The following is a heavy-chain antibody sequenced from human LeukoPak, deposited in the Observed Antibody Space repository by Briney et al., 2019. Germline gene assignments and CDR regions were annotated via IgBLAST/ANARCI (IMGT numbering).Heavy chain of an antibody. Sequence: GGSLRLSCAASGFTFSSYAMSWVRQAPGKGLEWVSAISGSGGSTYYADSVKGRFTISRDNAKNSLYLQMNSLRAEDTAVYYCAREERLRWTAYWGQGTLVTVSS. J-gene: IGHJ4*02. CDR1: GFTFSSYA. V-gene: IGHV3-23*01. CDR2: ISGSGGST. CDR3: AREERLRWTAY. D-gene: IGHD4-23*01.